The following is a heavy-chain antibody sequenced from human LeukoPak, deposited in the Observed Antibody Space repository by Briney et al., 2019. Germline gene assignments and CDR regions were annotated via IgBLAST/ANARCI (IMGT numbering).Heavy chain of an antibody. CDR1: GFTFSSYW. CDR3: ASDGEYAFLV. Sequence: GGSLRLSCAASGFTFSSYWMHWVRQAPGKGLVWVSRIISDGITTTYADSVKGRFTISRDSAKNTLYLQMNSLRADDTAVYYCASDGEYAFLVWGQGTMVTVSS. D-gene: IGHD2/OR15-2a*01. CDR2: IISDGITT. J-gene: IGHJ3*01. V-gene: IGHV3-74*01.